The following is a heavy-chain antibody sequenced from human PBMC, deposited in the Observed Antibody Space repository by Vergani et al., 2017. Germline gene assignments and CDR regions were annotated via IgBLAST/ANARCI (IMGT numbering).Heavy chain of an antibody. Sequence: EVQLLESGGDLVQPGGSLRLSCAASGFTFIMHAMSWVRQAPGKGLEWVSTLSASDRRTHYADSVEGRFTISIDNSKNTLFLHMNSLRPEDTAVYYCAKVGRSEVAGTFGAFDIWGQGTMVTVSS. J-gene: IGHJ3*02. CDR3: AKVGRSEVAGTFGAFDI. D-gene: IGHD6-19*01. CDR2: LSASDRRT. V-gene: IGHV3-23*01. CDR1: GFTFIMHA.